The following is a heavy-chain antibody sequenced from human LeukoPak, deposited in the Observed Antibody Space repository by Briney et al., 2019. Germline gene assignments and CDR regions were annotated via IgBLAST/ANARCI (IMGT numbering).Heavy chain of an antibody. CDR2: ISGSGGSI. J-gene: IGHJ6*03. D-gene: IGHD3-10*01. CDR1: GFTFSSYA. Sequence: GGSLRLSCAASGFTFSSYAMSWVRQAPGKGLEWVSAISGSGGSIYYADSVKGRFTISRDNAKNSLYLQMNSLRAEDTAVYYCARGLTLQSRGVYYYYMDVWGKGTTATVSS. V-gene: IGHV3-23*01. CDR3: ARGLTLQSRGVYYYYMDV.